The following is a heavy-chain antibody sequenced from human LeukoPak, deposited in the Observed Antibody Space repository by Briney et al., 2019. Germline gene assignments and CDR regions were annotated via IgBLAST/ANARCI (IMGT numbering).Heavy chain of an antibody. CDR1: GGSFSGYY. V-gene: IGHV4-34*01. CDR3: AYASYYYYGMDV. Sequence: SETLSLTCAVYGGSFSGYYWSWIRQPPGKGLEWIGEINHSGSTSYNPSLKSRVTISVDTSKNQFSLKLSSVTAADTAVYYCAYASYYYYGMDVWGQGTTVTVSS. CDR2: INHSGST. J-gene: IGHJ6*02. D-gene: IGHD3-16*01.